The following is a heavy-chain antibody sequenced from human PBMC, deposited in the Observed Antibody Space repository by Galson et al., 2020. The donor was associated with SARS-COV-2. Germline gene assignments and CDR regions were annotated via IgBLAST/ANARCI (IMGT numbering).Heavy chain of an antibody. V-gene: IGHV4-59*01. CDR2: IYYSGGT. D-gene: IGHD6-6*01. J-gene: IGHJ6*03. CDR3: ARGRLAAPIYYYYYMDV. CDR1: GGSISSYY. Sequence: SETLSLTCTVSGGSISSYYWSWIRQPPGKGLEWIGYIYYSGGTNYNPSLKSRVTISVDTSKNQFSLKLSSVTAADTAVYYCARGRLAAPIYYYYYMDVWGKGTTVTVSS.